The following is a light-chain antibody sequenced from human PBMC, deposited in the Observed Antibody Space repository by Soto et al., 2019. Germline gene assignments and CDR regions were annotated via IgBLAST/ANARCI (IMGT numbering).Light chain of an antibody. CDR1: QSISSW. V-gene: IGKV1-5*01. J-gene: IGKJ1*01. Sequence: DSQMTQSPSTLSASVGDRVTITCRASQSISSWLAWYQQKPGEAPKLLIYDASSLESEVPSRFSGSGSGTEFTLTISSLQPDDFATYYCQQYNSYWTFGQGTKVDIK. CDR3: QQYNSYWT. CDR2: DAS.